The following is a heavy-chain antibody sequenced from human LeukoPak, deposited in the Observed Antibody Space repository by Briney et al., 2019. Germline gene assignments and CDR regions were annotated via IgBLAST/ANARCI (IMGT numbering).Heavy chain of an antibody. CDR1: GYTFTSYS. V-gene: IGHV1-18*01. CDR3: TRELAGTTVED. Sequence: VASVKVSCKASGYTFTSYSFSWVRQAPGQGLEWMGWISAYNGNTNYAQKFQGRVTMTTDTSTRTAYMELRSLRSDDTALYYCTRELAGTTVEDWGQGTLVTVSS. J-gene: IGHJ4*02. D-gene: IGHD1-1*01. CDR2: ISAYNGNT.